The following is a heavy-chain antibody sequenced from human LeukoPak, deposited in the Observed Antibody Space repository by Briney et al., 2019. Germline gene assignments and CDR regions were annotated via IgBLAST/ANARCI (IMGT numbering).Heavy chain of an antibody. CDR3: ARVGRLYSSSWYFDY. Sequence: SVKVSCKASGGTFSSYAISWVRQAPGQGLEWMGGIIPIFGTANYAQKFQGRVTITADEFTSTAYMELSSLRSEDTAVYYCARVGRLYSSSWYFDYWGQGTLVTVSS. J-gene: IGHJ4*02. CDR1: GGTFSSYA. CDR2: IIPIFGTA. V-gene: IGHV1-69*13. D-gene: IGHD6-13*01.